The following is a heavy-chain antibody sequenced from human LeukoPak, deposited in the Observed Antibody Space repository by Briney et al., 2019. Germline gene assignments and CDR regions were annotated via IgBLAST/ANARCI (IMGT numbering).Heavy chain of an antibody. V-gene: IGHV4-38-2*02. CDR1: GYFISSGYY. CDR3: ARLPTVTFFDY. D-gene: IGHD4-17*01. Sequence: PSETLSLTCSIPGYFISSGYYWTWIRQPPGKGLVWIAKIYYSGSTYYNPSLESRVTISVATSKHQFCLKLSSVTAADSAVYYCARLPTVTFFDYWGQGTLVTVSS. J-gene: IGHJ4*02. CDR2: IYYSGST.